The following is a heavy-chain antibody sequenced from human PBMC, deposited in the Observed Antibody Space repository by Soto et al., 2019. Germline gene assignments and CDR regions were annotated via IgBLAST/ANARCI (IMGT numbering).Heavy chain of an antibody. D-gene: IGHD2-15*01. CDR3: ARQYCSGGSCYSSAFDI. CDR2: IYYRGST. V-gene: IGHV4-59*08. Sequence: SETLSLTCTVSGGSISSYYWSWIRQPPGKGLEWIGYIYYRGSTNYNPSLKSRVTISVDTSKNQFSLKLSSVTAADTAVYYCARQYCSGGSCYSSAFDIWGQGTMVTVSS. J-gene: IGHJ3*02. CDR1: GGSISSYY.